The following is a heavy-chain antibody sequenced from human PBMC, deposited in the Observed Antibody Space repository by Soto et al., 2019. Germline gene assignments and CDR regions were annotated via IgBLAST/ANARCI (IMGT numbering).Heavy chain of an antibody. J-gene: IGHJ4*02. CDR3: ARSRYLEY. CDR1: GFTFSRFW. CDR2: IKQDGSEK. Sequence: PGGSLRLSCTASGFTFSRFWMSWVRQAPGKGLEWVANIKQDGSEKNYVDSVEGRFTISRDNAKNSLYLQMNSLRAEDTAVYYCARSRYLEYWGQGTLVTVSS. D-gene: IGHD1-20*01. V-gene: IGHV3-7*04.